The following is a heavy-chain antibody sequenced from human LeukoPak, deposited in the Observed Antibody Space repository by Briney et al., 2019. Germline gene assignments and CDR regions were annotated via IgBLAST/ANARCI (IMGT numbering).Heavy chain of an antibody. V-gene: IGHV1-2*06. Sequence: ASVKVSCKASGYTFTGYYMHWVRQVPGQGLEWMGRINPNSGGTNYAQKFQGRVTMTRDTSISTAYMELSRLRSDDTAVYYCALTFWSGTPVDYWGQGTLVSVSS. CDR1: GYTFTGYY. J-gene: IGHJ4*02. CDR3: ALTFWSGTPVDY. D-gene: IGHD3-3*01. CDR2: INPNSGGT.